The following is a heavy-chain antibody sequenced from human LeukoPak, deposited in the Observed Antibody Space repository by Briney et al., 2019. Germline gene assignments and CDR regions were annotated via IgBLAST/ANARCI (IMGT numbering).Heavy chain of an antibody. CDR1: VFTLNDYA. CDR3: ARLGDSSSWYAAD. D-gene: IGHD6-13*01. Sequence: SGGSLRLSCAASVFTLNDYAMHWVRQVRGEGLEWVSGISWNSVNIGYADSVKGRFTISRDNAKNSLYLQMNSLRAEDTAVYYCARLGDSSSWYAADWGQGTLVTVSS. CDR2: ISWNSVNI. J-gene: IGHJ4*02. V-gene: IGHV3-9*01.